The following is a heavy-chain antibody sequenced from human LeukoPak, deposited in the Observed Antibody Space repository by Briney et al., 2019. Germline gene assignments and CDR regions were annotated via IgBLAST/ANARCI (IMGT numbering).Heavy chain of an antibody. CDR3: ARTTEGGYSYGYFYYYYMDV. D-gene: IGHD5-18*01. Sequence: TPSETLSLTCAVYGGSFSGYYWSWLRQPPGKGLEWIGYIYYSGSTNYNPSLKSRVTISVDMSKNQFSLKLRSVTAADTAVYYCARTTEGGYSYGYFYYYYMDVWGKGTTVTISS. CDR2: IYYSGST. J-gene: IGHJ6*03. V-gene: IGHV4-59*01. CDR1: GGSFSGYY.